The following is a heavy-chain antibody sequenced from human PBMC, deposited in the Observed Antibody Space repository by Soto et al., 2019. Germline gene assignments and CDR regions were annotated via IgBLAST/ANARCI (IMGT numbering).Heavy chain of an antibody. CDR2: LNPNSANT. V-gene: IGHV1-8*01. CDR3: ARGHGGITIFGVALHLDY. Sequence: QVQLVQSGAEVKKPGASVKVSCKASGYTFTSYDINWVRQATGQGLEWMGWLNPNSANTGYAQKFQGRVTISRNTSITSAYTELSSRRSEDTAAYYCARGHGGITIFGVALHLDYWGQGTLVTVSA. CDR1: GYTFTSYD. D-gene: IGHD3-3*01. J-gene: IGHJ4*02.